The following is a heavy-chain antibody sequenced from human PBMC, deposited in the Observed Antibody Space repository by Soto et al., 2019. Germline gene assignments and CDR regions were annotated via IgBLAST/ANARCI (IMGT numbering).Heavy chain of an antibody. D-gene: IGHD4-17*01. J-gene: IGHJ4*02. V-gene: IGHV3-23*01. Sequence: SLRLSCAASGFTFSSYAMSWVRQAPGKGLEWVSAISGSGGSTYYADSVKGRFTISRDNSKNTLYLQMNGLRAEDTAVYYCAKPKRGTTVTTQEWDYWGQGTLVTVSS. CDR2: ISGSGGST. CDR1: GFTFSSYA. CDR3: AKPKRGTTVTTQEWDY.